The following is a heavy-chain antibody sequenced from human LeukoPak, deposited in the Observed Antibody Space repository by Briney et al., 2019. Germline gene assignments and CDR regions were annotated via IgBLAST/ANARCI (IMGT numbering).Heavy chain of an antibody. CDR3: ARVAYYDFWSGYYIDY. V-gene: IGHV4-30-4*08. J-gene: IGHJ4*02. CDR2: IYYSGST. D-gene: IGHD3-3*01. CDR1: GGSISSGDYY. Sequence: SQTLSLTCTVSGGSISSGDYYWSWIRQPPGKGLEWIGYIYYSGSTYYNPSLKSRVTISVDTSKNQFSLKLSSVTAADTAVYYCARVAYYDFWSGYYIDYWGQGTLVTDSS.